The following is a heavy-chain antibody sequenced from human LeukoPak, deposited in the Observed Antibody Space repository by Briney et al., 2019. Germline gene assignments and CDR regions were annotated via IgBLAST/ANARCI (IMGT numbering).Heavy chain of an antibody. V-gene: IGHV3-23*01. D-gene: IGHD6-13*01. Sequence: HPGGSLRLSCAASGFTFSAFAMTWVRQAPGKGLEWVSTITDDGYNTYSADSVKGRITFSRDNSKSTLSLQLRSLRAEDTAVYYCAFGYSSSWYYYGMDVWGQGTTVTVSS. CDR3: AFGYSSSWYYYGMDV. CDR1: GFTFSAFA. CDR2: ITDDGYNT. J-gene: IGHJ6*02.